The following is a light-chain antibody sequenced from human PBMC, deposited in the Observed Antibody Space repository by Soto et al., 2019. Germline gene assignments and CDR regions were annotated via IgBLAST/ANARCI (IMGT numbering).Light chain of an antibody. V-gene: IGKV3-15*01. J-gene: IGKJ2*01. CDR2: GAS. CDR3: QQYNNWPPYT. Sequence: ILMTQSPANLSVSPGERANLSCRASQSVSSNLAWYQQKPGQAPRLLIYGASTRATGIPARFSGSGSGTEFTLTISSLQSEDFAVYYCQQYNNWPPYTFGQGTKLEIK. CDR1: QSVSSN.